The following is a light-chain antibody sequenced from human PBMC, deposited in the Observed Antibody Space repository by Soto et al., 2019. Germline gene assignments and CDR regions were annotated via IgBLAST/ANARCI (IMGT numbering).Light chain of an antibody. CDR2: EVS. V-gene: IGLV2-14*01. CDR1: SSDVGGYNY. J-gene: IGLJ3*02. Sequence: SVLTQPASVSGSPGQSLPISCTGTSSDVGGYNYVSWYQQHPGKAPKLMIYEVSNRPSGVSNRFSGSKSGNTASLTISGLQAEDEADYYCSSYTSSSTPWVFGGGTKLTVL. CDR3: SSYTSSSTPWV.